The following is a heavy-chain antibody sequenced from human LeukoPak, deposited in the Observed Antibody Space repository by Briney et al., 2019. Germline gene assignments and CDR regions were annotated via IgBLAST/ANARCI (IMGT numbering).Heavy chain of an antibody. V-gene: IGHV4-59*08. J-gene: IGHJ4*02. Sequence: PSETLSLTCTVSGGSISSYYWNWIRQPPGKGLEWIGYINYIRTTDYNPSLKSRVTISLDTSKNRFSLKLSSVTAADTAVYYCARRLARRGYGDYCDYWGQGTLVTVSS. CDR1: GGSISSYY. CDR2: INYIRTT. CDR3: ARRLARRGYGDYCDY. D-gene: IGHD4-17*01.